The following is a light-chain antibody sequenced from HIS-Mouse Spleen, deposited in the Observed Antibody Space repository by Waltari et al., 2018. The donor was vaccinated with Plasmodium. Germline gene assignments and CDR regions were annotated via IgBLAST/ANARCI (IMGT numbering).Light chain of an antibody. CDR2: DVS. V-gene: IGLV2-11*01. CDR1: SSDVGGYNY. J-gene: IGLJ1*01. CDR3: CSYAGSYTYV. Sequence: QSALTQPRSVSGSPGQSVTISCTGTSSDVGGYNYVSWYQQHPGKDPKLMIYDVSKRPSGVPDLFSGSKSGNTASLTISGLQAEDEADYYCCSYAGSYTYVFGTGTKVTVL.